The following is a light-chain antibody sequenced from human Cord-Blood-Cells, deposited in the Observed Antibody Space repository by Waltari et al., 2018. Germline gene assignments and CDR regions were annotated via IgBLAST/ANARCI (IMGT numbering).Light chain of an antibody. J-gene: IGLJ3*02. V-gene: IGLV9-49*01. Sequence: QPVLIHPHSASASLAPSATLTCPLSIASSHYHLAWYLQRPGQGPRFVMRVGTGGMVGSKGDGIPDRFSVLGSGLNRYLTIKNIQEEDESDYHCGADHGSGSNFVWVFGGGTKLTVL. CDR1: IASSHYH. CDR2: VGTGGMVG. CDR3: GADHGSGSNFVWV.